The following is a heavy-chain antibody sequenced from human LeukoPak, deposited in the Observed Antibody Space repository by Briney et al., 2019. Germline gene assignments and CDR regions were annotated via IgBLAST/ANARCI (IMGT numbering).Heavy chain of an antibody. V-gene: IGHV3-74*01. CDR1: GFTFSSYW. CDR3: ASDTGRGLNDAFDI. D-gene: IGHD2-8*02. J-gene: IGHJ3*02. Sequence: GGSLRLSCAASGFTFSSYWMHWVRQAPGKGLVWVSRINSDGRSTSYVDSVKCRFTISRDNAKNTLYLQMNSLRAEDTAVYYCASDTGRGLNDAFDIWGQGTMVTVSS. CDR2: INSDGRST.